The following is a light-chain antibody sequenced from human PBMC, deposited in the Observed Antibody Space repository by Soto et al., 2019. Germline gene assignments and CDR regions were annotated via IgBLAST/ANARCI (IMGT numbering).Light chain of an antibody. CDR1: NIGSKN. CDR3: QVWDSSLDV. CDR2: RDS. Sequence: SYELTQPLSVSVALGQTARITCGRSNIGSKNVHWYQQKPGQAPVLVIYRDSNRPSGIPERFSGSNSGNTATLTISRAQAGDEADYYCQVWDSSLDVFGTGTKVTVL. V-gene: IGLV3-9*01. J-gene: IGLJ1*01.